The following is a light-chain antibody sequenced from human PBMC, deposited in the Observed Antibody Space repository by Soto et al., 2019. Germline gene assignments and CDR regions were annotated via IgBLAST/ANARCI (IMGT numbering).Light chain of an antibody. CDR1: SSDVGGYNY. CDR2: DVS. V-gene: IGLV2-14*01. CDR3: SSYTSSSTHYV. J-gene: IGLJ1*01. Sequence: QSVLTQPASVSGSPGQSITISCTGTSSDVGGYNYVSWYQQHPDKAPKLMISDVSNRPSGVSNRFSGSKSGNTASLTISGLQAEDEADYYCSSYTSSSTHYVFGTGTKVTVL.